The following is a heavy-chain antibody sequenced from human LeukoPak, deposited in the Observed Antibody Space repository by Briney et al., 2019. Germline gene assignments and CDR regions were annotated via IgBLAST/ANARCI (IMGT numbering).Heavy chain of an antibody. Sequence: GESLKISCKGSGNNFAHDWIGWVRQMPGKGLEGMGIIFPDDSDTIYSPSFQGQVTISADKSISTAYLQWSNLKASDSAIYYCARQESEMTTPANRYFDLWGQGTLITVSS. V-gene: IGHV5-51*01. CDR1: GNNFAHDW. CDR3: ARQESEMTTPANRYFDL. J-gene: IGHJ4*02. D-gene: IGHD5-24*01. CDR2: IFPDDSDT.